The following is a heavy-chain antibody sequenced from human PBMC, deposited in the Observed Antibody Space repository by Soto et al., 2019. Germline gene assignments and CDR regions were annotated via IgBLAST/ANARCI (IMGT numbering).Heavy chain of an antibody. Sequence: SVKVSCKASGGTFSSYTISWVRQAPGQGLEWMGRIIPILGIANYAQKFQGRVTITADKSTSTAYMELSSLRSEDTAVYYCASRSRTTGTTPVYWGQGTLVTVSS. CDR3: ASRSRTTGTTPVY. J-gene: IGHJ4*02. D-gene: IGHD1-1*01. CDR1: GGTFSSYT. CDR2: IIPILGIA. V-gene: IGHV1-69*02.